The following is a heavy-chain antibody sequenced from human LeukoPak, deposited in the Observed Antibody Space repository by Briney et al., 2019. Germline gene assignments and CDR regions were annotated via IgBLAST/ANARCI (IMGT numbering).Heavy chain of an antibody. CDR3: ARDSFGSNYGREYYFDY. V-gene: IGHV4-59*06. J-gene: IGHJ4*02. CDR1: GGSISSYY. Sequence: SETLSLTCTVSGGSISSYYWSWIRQPAGKGLEWIGYIYYSGSTYYNPSLKSRVTISVDTSKNQLSLKLSSVTAADTAVYYCARDSFGSNYGREYYFDYWGQGTLVTVSS. CDR2: IYYSGST. D-gene: IGHD4-4*01.